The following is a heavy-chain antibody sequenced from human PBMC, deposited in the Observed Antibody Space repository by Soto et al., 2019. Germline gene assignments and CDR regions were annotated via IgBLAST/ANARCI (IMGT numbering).Heavy chain of an antibody. V-gene: IGHV3-11*06. Sequence: GGSLRLSCAASGFTFSDYYMTWLRQAPGKGPECISYISFSSSFTNYADSVDGRFTISRDNAKNTLYLQMNSVRVEDTGVYYCARGLSRRILHCLDPWGQGVLVTVSS. CDR2: ISFSSSFT. J-gene: IGHJ5*02. D-gene: IGHD2-15*01. CDR1: GFTFSDYY. CDR3: ARGLSRRILHCLDP.